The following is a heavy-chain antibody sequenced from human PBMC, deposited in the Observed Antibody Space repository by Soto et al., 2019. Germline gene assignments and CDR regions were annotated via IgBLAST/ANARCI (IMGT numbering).Heavy chain of an antibody. CDR1: GYTFTSYG. Sequence: GASVKVSCKASGYTFTSYGISWVRQAPGQGLEWMGWISAYNGNTNYAQKLQGRVTMTTDTSTSTAYMELRSLRSDDTAVYYCARFSRPVYSSGTDYWGQGTLVTVSS. CDR3: ARFSRPVYSSGTDY. CDR2: ISAYNGNT. J-gene: IGHJ4*02. D-gene: IGHD6-19*01. V-gene: IGHV1-18*01.